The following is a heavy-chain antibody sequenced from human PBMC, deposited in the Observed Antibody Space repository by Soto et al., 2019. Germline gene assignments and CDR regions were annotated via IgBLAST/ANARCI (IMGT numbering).Heavy chain of an antibody. V-gene: IGHV4-4*02. D-gene: IGHD6-6*01. Sequence: SETLSLTCAVSGGSISSSNWGSWVRQPPGKGLEGIGEIYHRWNTNYNPSLKSRVAISVDKSKNKFFMKLSSVTAADTAVYSCASGQANSSVARPYYFDYWGQGTLVTVSS. CDR2: IYHRWNT. CDR3: ASGQANSSVARPYYFDY. J-gene: IGHJ4*02. CDR1: GGSISSSNW.